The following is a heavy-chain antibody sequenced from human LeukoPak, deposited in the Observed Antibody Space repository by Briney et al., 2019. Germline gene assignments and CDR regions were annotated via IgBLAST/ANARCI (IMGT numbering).Heavy chain of an antibody. CDR3: ARDKEAQLVGWNWFDP. D-gene: IGHD6-6*01. J-gene: IGHJ5*02. V-gene: IGHV1-18*01. CDR2: ISAYNGNT. CDR1: GGTFSSYA. Sequence: ASVKVSCKASGGTFSSYAISWVRQAPGQGLEWMGWISAYNGNTNYAQKLQGRVTMTTDTSTSTAYMELRSLRSDDTAVYYCARDKEAQLVGWNWFDPWGQGTLVTVSS.